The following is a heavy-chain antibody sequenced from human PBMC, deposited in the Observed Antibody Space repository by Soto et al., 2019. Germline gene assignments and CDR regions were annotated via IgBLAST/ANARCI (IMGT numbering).Heavy chain of an antibody. CDR2: IYYRGNA. D-gene: IGHD3-9*01. J-gene: IGHJ4*02. Sequence: QLQLQESGPGLVKPSETLSLTCSVSDDSINSDKYYWGWIRQPPGKGLEWIGSIYYRGNAYYNPSLQPRVTRALDNAKSQFSLRLNSVTAADSAVYFCARLEGLATISYYFDFWGPGALVTVSS. CDR3: ARLEGLATISYYFDF. CDR1: DDSINSDKYY. V-gene: IGHV4-39*01.